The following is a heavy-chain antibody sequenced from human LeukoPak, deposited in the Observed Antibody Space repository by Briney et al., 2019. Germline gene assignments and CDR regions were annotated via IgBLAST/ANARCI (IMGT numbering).Heavy chain of an antibody. CDR1: GYSITSGYN. CDR3: ARAKNPYYYYYYMDF. CDR2: IYHSGSS. Sequence: PSETLSLTCAVSGYSITSGYNWVCIRQPPGKGLEYIGNIYHSGSSHYNPSLKSRATISVNTSNNQFSLKLSSVTAADTAVYYCARAKNPYYYYYYMDFWGRGTTVTVSS. V-gene: IGHV4-38-2*01. J-gene: IGHJ6*03.